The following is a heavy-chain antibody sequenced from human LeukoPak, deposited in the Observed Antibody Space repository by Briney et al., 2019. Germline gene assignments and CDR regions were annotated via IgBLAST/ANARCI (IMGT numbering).Heavy chain of an antibody. Sequence: ASVKVSCKASGYTFTSYDISWVRQATGQGLEWMGWMNPNSGNTGYAQKFQGRVTITRNTSISTAYMELSSLRSEDTAVYYCARGTYSSSSTFDYWGQGTLVTVSS. J-gene: IGHJ4*02. CDR3: ARGTYSSSSTFDY. D-gene: IGHD6-6*01. CDR1: GYTFTSYD. CDR2: MNPNSGNT. V-gene: IGHV1-8*03.